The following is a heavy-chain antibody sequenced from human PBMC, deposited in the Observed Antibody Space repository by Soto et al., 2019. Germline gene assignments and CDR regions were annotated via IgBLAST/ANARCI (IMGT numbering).Heavy chain of an antibody. J-gene: IGHJ6*02. D-gene: IGHD2-2*01. Sequence: GGSLRLSCAASGFIFSTFTMHWVRQAPGKGLEWVAVISYDGTNTYYADSVKGRFTISRDNSKNTLDLQMSSLRPEDTAVYYCARDPVVVVLVARGPSYGMDVWGQGTTVTVSS. CDR2: ISYDGTNT. V-gene: IGHV3-30-3*01. CDR1: GFIFSTFT. CDR3: ARDPVVVVLVARGPSYGMDV.